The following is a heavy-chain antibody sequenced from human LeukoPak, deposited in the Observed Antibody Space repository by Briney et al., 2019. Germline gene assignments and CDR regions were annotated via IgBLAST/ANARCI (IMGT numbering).Heavy chain of an antibody. J-gene: IGHJ4*02. D-gene: IGHD6-13*01. Sequence: SETLSLTCTVYGGSISNYYWSWIRQSPGKGLDWIGYIYRGSTNYNPSLKSRVTISVDTSKNQVSLKLTSATATDTAVYYCARHAAISAAGTAPFDSWGQGTLVTVSS. V-gene: IGHV4-59*08. CDR2: IYRGST. CDR3: ARHAAISAAGTAPFDS. CDR1: GGSISNYY.